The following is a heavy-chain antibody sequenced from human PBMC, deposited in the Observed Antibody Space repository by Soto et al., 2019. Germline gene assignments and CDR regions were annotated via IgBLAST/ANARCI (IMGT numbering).Heavy chain of an antibody. Sequence: EVQLLESGGDLVQPGGSLSLSCAASGFTFRNYDMAWVRQAPGKGLEWVSVISETGGTTHYADSVKGRFTVSRDNAKNTLLLEMDGLRADDRAGYFCAKDGGMVMVVKGGGGLDYWGRGTLVTVSS. CDR1: GFTFRNYD. CDR3: AKDGGMVMVVKGGGGLDY. V-gene: IGHV3-23*01. J-gene: IGHJ4*02. D-gene: IGHD2-15*01. CDR2: ISETGGTT.